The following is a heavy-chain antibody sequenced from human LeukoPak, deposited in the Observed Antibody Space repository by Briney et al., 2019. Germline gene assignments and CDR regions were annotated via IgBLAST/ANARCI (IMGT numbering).Heavy chain of an antibody. CDR1: GGSISSYY. CDR3: ARFSWGCSTASCYLTN. J-gene: IGHJ4*02. Sequence: PSETLSLTCTVSGGSISSYYWSWIRQPPGKGLEWIGYIYYTGTTFYNPSVNSRVTITLDTSRNQFSLRLTSVIAADTAVYYCARFSWGCSTASCYLTNWGQGALVTVSS. V-gene: IGHV4-59*01. CDR2: IYYTGTT. D-gene: IGHD2-2*01.